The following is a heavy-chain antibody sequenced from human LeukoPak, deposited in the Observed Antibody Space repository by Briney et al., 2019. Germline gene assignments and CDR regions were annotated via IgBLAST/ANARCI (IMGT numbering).Heavy chain of an antibody. D-gene: IGHD4-11*01. Sequence: SETLSLTCTVSGGSISSSSYYWGWIRQPPGKGLEWIGSIYYSGSTYYNPSLKSRVTISVDTSKNQFSLKLRSVTAADTAVYYCARGFYSNYAPFDYWGQGTLVTVSS. V-gene: IGHV4-39*01. CDR3: ARGFYSNYAPFDY. J-gene: IGHJ4*02. CDR2: IYYSGST. CDR1: GGSISSSSYY.